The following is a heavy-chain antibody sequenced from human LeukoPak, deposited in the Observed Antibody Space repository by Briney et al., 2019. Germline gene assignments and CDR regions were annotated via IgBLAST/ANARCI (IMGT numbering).Heavy chain of an antibody. J-gene: IGHJ4*02. CDR1: GGSISSYY. V-gene: IGHV4-59*01. D-gene: IGHD6-13*01. CDR3: AREAAAGLFDY. Sequence: ASETLSLTCTVSGGSISSYYWSWIRQPPGKGLEWIGYIYYSESTNYNPSLKSRVTISVDTSKNQFSLKLSSVTAADTAVYYCAREAAAGLFDYWGQGTLVTVSS. CDR2: IYYSEST.